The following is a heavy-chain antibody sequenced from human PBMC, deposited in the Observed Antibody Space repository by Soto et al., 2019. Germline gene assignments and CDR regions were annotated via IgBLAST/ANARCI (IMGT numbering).Heavy chain of an antibody. CDR2: ISYSGNT. J-gene: IGHJ4*02. D-gene: IGHD1-20*01. CDR3: ARDSGITGTFDY. Sequence: QVELQESGPGLVKPSETLSLTCTVSGGSISSFYWSWIRQPPGKGLEWIGYISYSGNTNYNPSLKSRVTISEGTSKHQFSLRLRSVTAADTAVYYCARDSGITGTFDYWGQGTLVTVSS. CDR1: GGSISSFY. V-gene: IGHV4-59*01.